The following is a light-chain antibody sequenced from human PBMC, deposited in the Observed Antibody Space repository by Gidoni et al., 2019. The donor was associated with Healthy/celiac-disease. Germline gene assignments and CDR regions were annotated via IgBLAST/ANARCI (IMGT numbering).Light chain of an antibody. CDR3: QQYNNWPRT. J-gene: IGKJ1*01. V-gene: IGKV3-15*01. Sequence: EIVMTQSPATLSVSPGERATLSCRASQSVSSTLAWYQQKPGQAPRLLIYGASTRAPGVPARFSASGSGTEFTLTISSLQSEDFAVYYCQQYNNWPRTFGQGTKVEIK. CDR1: QSVSST. CDR2: GAS.